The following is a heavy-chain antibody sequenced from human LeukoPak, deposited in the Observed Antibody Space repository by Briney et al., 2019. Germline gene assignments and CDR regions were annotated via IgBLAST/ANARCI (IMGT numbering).Heavy chain of an antibody. CDR3: ARRVDSSYYYDSSGYHNWFDP. CDR1: GYSFTSYW. D-gene: IGHD3-22*01. V-gene: IGHV5-51*01. CDR2: IYPGDSDT. J-gene: IGHJ5*02. Sequence: TGESLKISCKGSGYSFTSYWIGWVRQMPGKGLEWMGIIYPGDSDTRYSPSFQGQVTISADKSIGTAYLQWSSLKASDTAMYYCARRVDSSYYYDSSGYHNWFDPWGQGTLVTVSS.